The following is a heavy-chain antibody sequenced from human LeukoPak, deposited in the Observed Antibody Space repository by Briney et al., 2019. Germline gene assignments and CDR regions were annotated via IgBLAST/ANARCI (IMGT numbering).Heavy chain of an antibody. J-gene: IGHJ4*02. CDR1: GGSVSSGGYY. CDR2: IYYSGST. CDR3: ATPGASGSNYAVDY. V-gene: IGHV4-31*03. Sequence: SETLSLTCTVSGGSVSSGGYYWSWIRQHPGKGLEWIGYIYYSGSTYYNPSLKSRVTISVDTSKNQFSLKLSSVTAADTAVYYCATPGASGSNYAVDYWGQGTLVTVSS. D-gene: IGHD3-10*01.